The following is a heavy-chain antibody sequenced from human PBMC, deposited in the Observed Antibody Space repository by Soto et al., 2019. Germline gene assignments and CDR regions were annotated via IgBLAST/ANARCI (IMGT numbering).Heavy chain of an antibody. Sequence: QVQLQESGPGLVKPSQTLSLTCTVSGGSISSGDYYWSWIRQPPGKGLEWIGYIYYSGSTYYNPSLKSRVTISVDTSKNQFSLKLSSVTAADTAVYYCARDPIVATISYYYYGMDVWGQGTTVTVSS. CDR1: GGSISSGDYY. D-gene: IGHD5-12*01. CDR2: IYYSGST. J-gene: IGHJ6*02. CDR3: ARDPIVATISYYYYGMDV. V-gene: IGHV4-30-4*01.